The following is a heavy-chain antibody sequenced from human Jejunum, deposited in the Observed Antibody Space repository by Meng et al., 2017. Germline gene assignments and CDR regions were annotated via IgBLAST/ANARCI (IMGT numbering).Heavy chain of an antibody. J-gene: IGHJ4*02. Sequence: QVQHQESGQGLVRPSETLSLTCTISGGSVDRGSYYWSWIRQPPGKGLEWIGYMYFSGSTNYNASLKSRVTISVDTSKKQFSLKLTSVTAADTAVYYCARGHFDKYFDSWGQGTLVTVSS. CDR1: GGSVDRGSYY. CDR2: MYFSGST. V-gene: IGHV4-61*01. D-gene: IGHD3-22*01. CDR3: ARGHFDKYFDS.